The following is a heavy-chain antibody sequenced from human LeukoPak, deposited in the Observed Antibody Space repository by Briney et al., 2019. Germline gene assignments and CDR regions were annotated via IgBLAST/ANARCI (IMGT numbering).Heavy chain of an antibody. CDR2: IYYSGST. J-gene: IGHJ3*01. D-gene: IGHD3-3*01. CDR1: NGSFSGYF. V-gene: IGHV4-59*01. Sequence: SETVSLTCTVSNGSFSGYFWSWIRQPPGKGLEWIGFIYYSGSTSYNPSLKSRVTISVDTSKNQFSLRVTSVTAADTAVYYCARTIAFDVWSQGTMV. CDR3: ARTIAFDV.